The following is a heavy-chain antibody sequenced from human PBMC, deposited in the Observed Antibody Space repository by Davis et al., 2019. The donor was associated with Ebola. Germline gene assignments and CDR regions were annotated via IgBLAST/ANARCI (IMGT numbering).Heavy chain of an antibody. CDR2: IGSGSTPM. V-gene: IGHV3-21*06. CDR3: AGHRDGYNPFDY. Sequence: GSLRLSCAASGFTFSTYTMDWVRQAPGKGLEWVSSIGSGSTPMHYADSVKGRFTISRDNAKNSVYLQMNSLKAEDAAVYYCAGHRDGYNPFDYWGQGTLVTVSS. CDR1: GFTFSTYT. D-gene: IGHD5-24*01. J-gene: IGHJ4*02.